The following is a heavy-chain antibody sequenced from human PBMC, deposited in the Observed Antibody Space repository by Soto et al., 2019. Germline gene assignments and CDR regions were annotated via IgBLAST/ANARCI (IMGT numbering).Heavy chain of an antibody. J-gene: IGHJ4*02. CDR2: IMPIFGAA. CDR1: GGDFNNYA. V-gene: IGHV1-69*06. CDR3: ARENKELVRGAFDN. D-gene: IGHD6-13*01. Sequence: QVQLVQSGAEVKKPGSSVNVSCKASGGDFNNYAISWVRQAPGQRLEWVGRIMPIFGAAHYAPKLQGRITITADKSTSKSYMEVSSLTSDDTAIYYCARENKELVRGAFDNWGQGTLVSVSS.